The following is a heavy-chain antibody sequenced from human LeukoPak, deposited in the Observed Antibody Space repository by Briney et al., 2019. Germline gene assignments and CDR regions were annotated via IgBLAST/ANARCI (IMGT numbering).Heavy chain of an antibody. CDR1: GGSISSSNW. V-gene: IGHV4-4*02. Sequence: SETLSLTCAVSGGSISSSNWWSWVRQPPGKGLEWTGVIYHSGSTNYNPSLKSRVTISVDKSKNQFSLKLSSVTAADTAVYYCARAHYYDSSGYLYYFDYWSQGTLVTVSS. D-gene: IGHD3-22*01. CDR3: ARAHYYDSSGYLYYFDY. CDR2: IYHSGST. J-gene: IGHJ4*02.